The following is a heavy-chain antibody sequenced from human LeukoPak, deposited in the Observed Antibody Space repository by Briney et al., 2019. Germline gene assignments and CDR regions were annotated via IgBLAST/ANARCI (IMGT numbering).Heavy chain of an antibody. J-gene: IGHJ5*02. CDR3: ARGVTYYYGSGSQNWFDP. V-gene: IGHV1-2*06. CDR1: GYTFTGYY. CDR2: INPNSGGT. Sequence: GASVKVSCKASGYTFTGYYMHWVRQAPGQGLEWMGRINPNSGGTNYAQKFQGRVTITADESTSTAYMELSSLRSEDTAVYYCARGVTYYYGSGSQNWFDPWGQGTLVTVSS. D-gene: IGHD3-10*01.